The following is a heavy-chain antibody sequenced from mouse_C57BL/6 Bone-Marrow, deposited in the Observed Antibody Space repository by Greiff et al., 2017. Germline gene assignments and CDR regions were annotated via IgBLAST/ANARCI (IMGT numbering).Heavy chain of an antibody. V-gene: IGHV6-3*01. CDR3: TGGTTARFAY. Sequence: EVQRVESGGGLVHPGGSMKLSCVASGFTFSNYWMNWVRQTPEKGLEWVAQIRMKSDNYATHDAGSVKGRFTISRDASKSSVDLQMDNVKAEDTGICYCTGGTTARFAYWGQGTLVTVSA. CDR1: GFTFSNYW. D-gene: IGHD1-2*01. J-gene: IGHJ3*01. CDR2: IRMKSDNYAT.